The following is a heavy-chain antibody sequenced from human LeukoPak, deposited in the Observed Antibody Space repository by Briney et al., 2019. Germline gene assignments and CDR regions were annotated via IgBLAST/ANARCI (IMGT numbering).Heavy chain of an antibody. V-gene: IGHV1-24*01. J-gene: IGHJ1*01. D-gene: IGHD1-26*01. CDR2: FDPEDGET. Sequence: GASVKVSCKVSGYTLTELSMHWVRQTPGKGLEWMGGFDPEDGETIYAQKFQGRATMTEDTSTDTAYMELSSLRSGDTAVYYCATQRILWELPRHFQHWGQGTLVTVSS. CDR3: ATQRILWELPRHFQH. CDR1: GYTLTELS.